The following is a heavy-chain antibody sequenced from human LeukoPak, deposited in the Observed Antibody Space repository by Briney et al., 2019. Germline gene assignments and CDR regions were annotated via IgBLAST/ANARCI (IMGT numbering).Heavy chain of an antibody. CDR2: INWNGDST. CDR3: ARDLRVVITGSFDS. V-gene: IGHV3-20*04. J-gene: IGHJ4*02. Sequence: GGSLRLSCAASGFSFDDYGLTWVRQAPGKGLEWVSGINWNGDSTDYAASVKGRFTISRDNAKNSLHLQMNSLRAEDTALYYCARDLRVVITGSFDSWGQGTLVTVSS. D-gene: IGHD3-22*01. CDR1: GFSFDDYG.